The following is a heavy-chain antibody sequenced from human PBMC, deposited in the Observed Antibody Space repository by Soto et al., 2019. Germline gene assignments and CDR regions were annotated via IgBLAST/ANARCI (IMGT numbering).Heavy chain of an antibody. V-gene: IGHV1-69*13. CDR1: GGTFTSYA. CDR2: IIPVFGTA. D-gene: IGHD6-19*01. J-gene: IGHJ4*02. Sequence: RASVKVSCEASGGTFTSYAISWVRQAPGQGLEWMGGIIPVFGTANDAQKFQGRVTIAADESTSTAYMELSSMRSEDTAVYYCARSGGLVVGNPFDYWGQGTLVTVSS. CDR3: ARSGGLVVGNPFDY.